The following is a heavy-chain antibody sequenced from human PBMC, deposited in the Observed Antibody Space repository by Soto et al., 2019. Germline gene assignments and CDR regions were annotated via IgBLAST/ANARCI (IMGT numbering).Heavy chain of an antibody. CDR1: GYAFTSYD. D-gene: IGHD3-3*01. CDR2: MNPNSGNT. V-gene: IGHV1-8*01. J-gene: IGHJ6*02. Sequence: ASVKVSCKASGYAFTSYDINWVRQATGQGLEWMGWMNPNSGNTGYAQKFQGRVTMTRNTSISTAYMELSSLRSEDTAVYYCASLHYDFWSGYYPMEVWRQGTTVIVSS. CDR3: ASLHYDFWSGYYPMEV.